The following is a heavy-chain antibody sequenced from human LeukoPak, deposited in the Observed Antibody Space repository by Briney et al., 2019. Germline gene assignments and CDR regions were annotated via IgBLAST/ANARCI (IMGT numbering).Heavy chain of an antibody. Sequence: ASVKVSCKASGGTFSSYAISWVRQAPGQGLEWMGGIIPIFGTANYAQKFQGRVTITADESTSTAYMELSSLRSEDTAVYYCARVDVAAAGHTPFDYWGQGTLVTVSS. CDR3: ARVDVAAAGHTPFDY. CDR2: IIPIFGTA. J-gene: IGHJ4*02. CDR1: GGTFSSYA. D-gene: IGHD6-13*01. V-gene: IGHV1-69*13.